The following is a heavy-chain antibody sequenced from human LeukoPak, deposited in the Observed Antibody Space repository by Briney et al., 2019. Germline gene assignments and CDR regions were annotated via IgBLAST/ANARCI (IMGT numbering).Heavy chain of an antibody. V-gene: IGHV4-34*01. Sequence: SETLSLTCTVFGGSFSGYYWSWIRQPPDKGLEWIGEINPRGSTNYNPSLKTRVTISTDTSKNHFSLNLNSVTAADTGVYYCVRGSRVYCGGDCYYYWGQGTLVTVSS. CDR2: INPRGST. D-gene: IGHD2-21*02. CDR1: GGSFSGYY. CDR3: VRGSRVYCGGDCYYY. J-gene: IGHJ4*02.